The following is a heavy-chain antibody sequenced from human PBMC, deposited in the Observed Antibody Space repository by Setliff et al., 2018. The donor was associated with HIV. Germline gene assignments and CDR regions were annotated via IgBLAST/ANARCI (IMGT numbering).Heavy chain of an antibody. Sequence: ASVKVSCKASGYTFTSYGISWVRQAPGQGLEWMGWISAYNGNTNYAQKFQGGVSMTIDTSTSTAYMGLRSLRPDDTAVYFCARDPSSGIYYDSSGQYFQNWGQGTLVTVSS. CDR2: ISAYNGNT. J-gene: IGHJ1*01. CDR1: GYTFTSYG. D-gene: IGHD3-22*01. V-gene: IGHV1-18*01. CDR3: ARDPSSGIYYDSSGQYFQN.